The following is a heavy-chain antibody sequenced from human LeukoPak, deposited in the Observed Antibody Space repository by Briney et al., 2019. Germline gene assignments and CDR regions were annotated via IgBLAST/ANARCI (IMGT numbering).Heavy chain of an antibody. CDR3: ATGRDSHKTGGY. J-gene: IGHJ4*02. V-gene: IGHV4-61*01. Sequence: SETLSLTCSLSGGSVSSTYSYWSWIRQPPGKGMEWIGYIYYNGDTDYNPSLKSRLIISVDTSKNHFSLKLSSVSAADTAVYYCATGRDSHKTGGYWGQGTLVTVSS. D-gene: IGHD5-24*01. CDR1: GGSVSSTYSY. CDR2: IYYNGDT.